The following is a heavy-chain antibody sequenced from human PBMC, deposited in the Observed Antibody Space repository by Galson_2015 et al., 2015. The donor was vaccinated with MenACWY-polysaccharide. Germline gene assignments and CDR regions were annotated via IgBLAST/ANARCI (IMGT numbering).Heavy chain of an antibody. V-gene: IGHV3-23*01. CDR3: ARDRITGDSRWEFDY. CDR1: GFTFNRFS. D-gene: IGHD7-27*01. Sequence: SLRLSCAASGFTFNRFSMSWVRQAPMKGLEWVSGIGATGGDTHYADPVKGRFSISRDNSKNTLFLQMNSLRAEDTAIYYCARDRITGDSRWEFDYWRQGTRIIVSS. CDR2: IGATGGDT. J-gene: IGHJ4*02.